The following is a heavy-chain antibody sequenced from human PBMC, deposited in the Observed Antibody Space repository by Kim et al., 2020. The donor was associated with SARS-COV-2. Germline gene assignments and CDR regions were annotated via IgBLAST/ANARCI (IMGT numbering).Heavy chain of an antibody. V-gene: IGHV4-31*03. J-gene: IGHJ4*02. D-gene: IGHD3-22*01. Sequence: SETLSLTCTVSGGSISSGGYYWSWIRQHPGKGLEWIGYIYYSGSTYYNPSLKSRVTISVDTSKNQFSLKLSSVTAADTAVYYCARSSFGYDSSGAFDYWGQGTLVTVSS. CDR3: ARSSFGYDSSGAFDY. CDR2: IYYSGST. CDR1: GGSISSGGYY.